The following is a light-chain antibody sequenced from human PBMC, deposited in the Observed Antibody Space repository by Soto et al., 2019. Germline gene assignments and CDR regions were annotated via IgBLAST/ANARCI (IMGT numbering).Light chain of an antibody. J-gene: IGLJ2*01. CDR2: EVS. V-gene: IGLV2-14*01. CDR3: SSYAGTLSVI. CDR1: SSDVGAYNS. Sequence: QSALTQPASVSGSPGQSITISCTGTSSDVGAYNSVSWYQQHPGKAPKVMIYEVSNRPSGVSNRFSGSKSGNTASLTISGLQAEYEADYCCSSYAGTLSVIFGGGTQVTVL.